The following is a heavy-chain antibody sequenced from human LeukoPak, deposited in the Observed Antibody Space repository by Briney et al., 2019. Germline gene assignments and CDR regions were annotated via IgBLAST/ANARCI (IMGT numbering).Heavy chain of an antibody. V-gene: IGHV1-2*02. Sequence: GASVKVSCKASGYTFTGYYIHWVRQAPGQGLEWMGWINPNSGGTNYAQKFHGRVTMTRDTSISTAYMELSRLRSDDTAVYHCARGEINSGGVIVVFDYWGQGTLVTVSS. CDR2: INPNSGGT. J-gene: IGHJ4*02. CDR1: GYTFTGYY. D-gene: IGHD3-16*02. CDR3: ARGEINSGGVIVVFDY.